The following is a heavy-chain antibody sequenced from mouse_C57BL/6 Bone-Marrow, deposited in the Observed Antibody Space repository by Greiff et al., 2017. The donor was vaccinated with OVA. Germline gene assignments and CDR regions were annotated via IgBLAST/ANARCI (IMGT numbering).Heavy chain of an antibody. J-gene: IGHJ4*01. D-gene: IGHD2-4*01. Sequence: EVQLQQSGPELVKPGASVKISCKASGYTFTDYYMNWVKQSHGKSLEWIGDINPNNGGTSYNQKFKGKATLTVDKSSSTAYMELRSLTSEDSAVYYCARNSTMIRYYAMDYWGQGTSVTVSS. CDR2: INPNNGGT. CDR1: GYTFTDYY. CDR3: ARNSTMIRYYAMDY. V-gene: IGHV1-26*01.